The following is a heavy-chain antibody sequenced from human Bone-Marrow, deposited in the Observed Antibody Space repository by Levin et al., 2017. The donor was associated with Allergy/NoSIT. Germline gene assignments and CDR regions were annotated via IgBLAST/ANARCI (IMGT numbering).Heavy chain of an antibody. V-gene: IGHV3-9*01. D-gene: IGHD2-21*02. Sequence: SLKISCVASGFTFDDYAMHWVRQVPGKGLEWVAGISWNSNRLGYADSVQGRFTISRDNAKNSVFLEMDSLRPEDTALYYCTKQKTSVTFDAFDVWGQGTMITVSA. CDR3: TKQKTSVTFDAFDV. CDR2: ISWNSNRL. J-gene: IGHJ3*01. CDR1: GFTFDDYA.